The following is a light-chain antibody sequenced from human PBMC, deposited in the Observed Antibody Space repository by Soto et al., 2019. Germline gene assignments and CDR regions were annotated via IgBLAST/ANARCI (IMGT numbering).Light chain of an antibody. Sequence: NFMLNQPHSVSESPGKTVTISCPRSSGSIASNYVQWFQQRPGSAPTTVIYENDQRPSGVPDRFSGSIDSSSNSASLTISGLKTGDEADYDCQSYDTSNPWVFGGGTKLTVL. CDR1: SGSIASNY. V-gene: IGLV6-57*03. CDR3: QSYDTSNPWV. J-gene: IGLJ3*02. CDR2: END.